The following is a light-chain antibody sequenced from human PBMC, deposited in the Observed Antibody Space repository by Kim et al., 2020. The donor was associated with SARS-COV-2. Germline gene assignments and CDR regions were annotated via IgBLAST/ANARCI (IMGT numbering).Light chain of an antibody. J-gene: IGLJ3*02. V-gene: IGLV1-44*01. CDR2: SND. CDR1: ISNIGSNV. CDR3: AAWDDSLKGSV. Sequence: QSMLTQPPSASGTPGQSVTISCSGSISNIGSNVVNWYQQLPGTAPKLLMYSNDYRPSGVPDRFSGSKSGTSASLAISGLQSEDEADYYCAAWDDSLKGSVFGGGTHLTVL.